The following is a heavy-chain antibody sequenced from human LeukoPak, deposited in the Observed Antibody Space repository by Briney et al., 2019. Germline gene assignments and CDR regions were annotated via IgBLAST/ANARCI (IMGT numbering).Heavy chain of an antibody. CDR1: GFTFNSYS. Sequence: GGSLRLSCAASGFTFNSYSFNWVRQAPGKGLDWVSSISSSTTYIFYADSVKGRFTISRDDAKNSLYLQMNRLRAEDTAVYYCTRIAYYHDSSGYALGYWGRGALVTVSS. D-gene: IGHD3-22*01. V-gene: IGHV3-21*01. CDR3: TRIAYYHDSSGYALGY. J-gene: IGHJ4*02. CDR2: ISSSTTYI.